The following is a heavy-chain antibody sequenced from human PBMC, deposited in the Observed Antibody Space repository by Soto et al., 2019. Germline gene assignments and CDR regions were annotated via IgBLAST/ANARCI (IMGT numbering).Heavy chain of an antibody. D-gene: IGHD2-8*02. CDR1: GGSFSGYY. J-gene: IGHJ4*02. Sequence: QVQLQQWGAGLLKPSETLSLTCAVYGGSFSGYYWTWIRQPPRTGLEWIGEINHSGSTNYKPSLNSRVTISVVTSKIQFSLKLTSVTAAVTAVYYCARDKITGLFDYWGQGTLVTVSS. CDR2: INHSGST. V-gene: IGHV4-34*01. CDR3: ARDKITGLFDY.